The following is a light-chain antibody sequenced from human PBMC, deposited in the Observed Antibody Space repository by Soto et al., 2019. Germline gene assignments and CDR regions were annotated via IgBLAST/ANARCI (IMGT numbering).Light chain of an antibody. CDR2: RNN. CDR1: RSNIGAAYD. Sequence: QSVLTQPPSVSGAPGQRVTISCTGSRSNIGAAYDVHWYQQLPGTAPRLLIYRNNQRPSGVPDRFSGSKSGTSASLAISGLPSEDEADYYCAAWDDSLSGWVFGGGTKLTVL. J-gene: IGLJ3*02. CDR3: AAWDDSLSGWV. V-gene: IGLV1-40*01.